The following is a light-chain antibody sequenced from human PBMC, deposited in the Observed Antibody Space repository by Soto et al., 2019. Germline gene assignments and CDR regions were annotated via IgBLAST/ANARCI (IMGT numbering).Light chain of an antibody. CDR3: QQADISQLT. Sequence: DIQMTQLPSSVSASVGDRVTITCRASQPLGAWLAWYQQKPGKAPKLLIYATSTLETGVPSRFSGSGSGTQFTLTISSLQPEDFATYYCQQADISQLTFGGGTRVEIK. CDR2: ATS. V-gene: IGKV1-12*01. J-gene: IGKJ4*01. CDR1: QPLGAW.